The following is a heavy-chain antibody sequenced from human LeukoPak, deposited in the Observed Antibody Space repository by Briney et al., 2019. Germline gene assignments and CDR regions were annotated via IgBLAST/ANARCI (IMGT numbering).Heavy chain of an antibody. CDR1: GGSISSGSYY. Sequence: SETLSLTCTVSGGSISSGSYYWSWIRQPAGKGLEWIGRIYTSGSTNYNPSLKSRVTISVDTSKNQFSLKLGSVTAADTAVYYCARERGCSGGSCGGVDYWGQGTLVTVSS. V-gene: IGHV4-61*02. CDR2: IYTSGST. D-gene: IGHD2-15*01. J-gene: IGHJ4*02. CDR3: ARERGCSGGSCGGVDY.